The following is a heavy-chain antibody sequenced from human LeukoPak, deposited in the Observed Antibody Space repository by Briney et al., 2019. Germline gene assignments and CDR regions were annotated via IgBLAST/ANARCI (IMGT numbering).Heavy chain of an antibody. Sequence: GGSLRLSFAASGFTFSSYAMSWVRQAPGKGLEWVSAISGSGGSTYYADSVEGRFTISRDNSKNTLYLQMNSLRAEDTAVYYCAKLTIAAVPSGFDYWGQGTLVTVSS. D-gene: IGHD6-13*01. J-gene: IGHJ4*02. V-gene: IGHV3-23*01. CDR1: GFTFSSYA. CDR2: ISGSGGST. CDR3: AKLTIAAVPSGFDY.